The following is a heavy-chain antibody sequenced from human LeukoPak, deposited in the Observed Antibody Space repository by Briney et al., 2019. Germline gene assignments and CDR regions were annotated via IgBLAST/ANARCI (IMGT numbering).Heavy chain of an antibody. Sequence: ASVKVSCKASGYPFTTYGISWVRQAPGQGLEWMGWISVYNGNTNYAQKLQGRVTMTIDTSTSTAYMELRSLRSDDTAVYYCARDWVSGSYYFDHWGQGTLVTVSS. CDR3: ARDWVSGSYYFDH. V-gene: IGHV1-18*01. D-gene: IGHD1-26*01. CDR1: GYPFTTYG. J-gene: IGHJ4*02. CDR2: ISVYNGNT.